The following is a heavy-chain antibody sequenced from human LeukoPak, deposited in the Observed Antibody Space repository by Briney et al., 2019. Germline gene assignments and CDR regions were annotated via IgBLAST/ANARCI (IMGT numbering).Heavy chain of an antibody. Sequence: PSETLSLTCAVYGGSFSGYYWSWIRQPPGKGLEWIGEINHSGSTNYNPSLKSRVTISVDTSKNQFSLKLSSVTAADTAVYYCARAMTYYYDSSGYPPPRYFDYWGQGTLVTVSS. D-gene: IGHD3-22*01. CDR1: GGSFSGYY. CDR3: ARAMTYYYDSSGYPPPRYFDY. V-gene: IGHV4-34*01. CDR2: INHSGST. J-gene: IGHJ4*02.